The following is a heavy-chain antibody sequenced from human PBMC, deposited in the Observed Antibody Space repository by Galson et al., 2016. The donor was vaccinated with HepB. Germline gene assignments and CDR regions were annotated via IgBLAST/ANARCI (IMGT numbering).Heavy chain of an antibody. CDR1: GYSFTTFW. CDR3: ATARGSSDRYDP. V-gene: IGHV5-10-1*01. Sequence: QSGAEVKKPGESLRISCMGSGYSFTTFWIIWVRQTPGEGLEWMGRIDPSDSYTNYSPSFQGHATISVDTSINPAYLQWNRLRASDTAMYYCATARGSSDRYDPWGQGTLVTVSS. J-gene: IGHJ5*02. CDR2: IDPSDSYT. D-gene: IGHD6-6*01.